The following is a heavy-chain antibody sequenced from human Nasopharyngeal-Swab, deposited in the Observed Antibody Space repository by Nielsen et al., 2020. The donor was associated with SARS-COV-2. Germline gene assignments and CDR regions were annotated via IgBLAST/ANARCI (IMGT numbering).Heavy chain of an antibody. V-gene: IGHV4-39*07. D-gene: IGHD6-6*01. Sequence: GSLRLSCTVSGGSISSSSYYWGWIRQPPGKGLEWIGSIYYSGSTYYNPSLKSRVTISVDTSKNQFSLKLSSVTAADTAVYYCARTQLVRVDYWGQGTLVTVSS. CDR3: ARTQLVRVDY. CDR2: IYYSGST. J-gene: IGHJ4*02. CDR1: GGSISSSSYY.